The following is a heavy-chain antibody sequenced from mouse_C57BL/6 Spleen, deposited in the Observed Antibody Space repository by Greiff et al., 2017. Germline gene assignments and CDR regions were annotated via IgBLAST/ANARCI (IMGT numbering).Heavy chain of an antibody. CDR2: ISDGGSYT. CDR3: ARDGSRRDFDY. Sequence: EVMLVESGGGLVKPGGSLKLSCAASGFTFSSYAMSWVRQTPEKRLEWVATISDGGSYTYYPDNVKGRFTISRDNAKNNLYLQMSHLKSEDTAMYYCARDGSRRDFDYWGQGTTLTVSS. J-gene: IGHJ2*01. CDR1: GFTFSSYA. V-gene: IGHV5-4*01.